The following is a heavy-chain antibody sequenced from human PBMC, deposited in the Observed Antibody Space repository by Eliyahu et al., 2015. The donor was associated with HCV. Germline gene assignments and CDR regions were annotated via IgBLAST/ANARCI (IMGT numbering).Heavy chain of an antibody. V-gene: IGHV3-7*01. D-gene: IGHD2-2*01. J-gene: IGHJ4*02. CDR2: IKKDGTEK. CDR1: GFTFSGYC. Sequence: EVQLVESGGGLVQPGGSLRLSCEASGFTFSGYCVSWVRQAPGKGLEGVANIKKDGTEKDFVDSVRGRFTISRDNARNSVDLQMSSLTAEDTGVYFCARATTSGCSSACCNVDFWGLGTLVTVSS. CDR3: ARATTSGCSSACCNVDF.